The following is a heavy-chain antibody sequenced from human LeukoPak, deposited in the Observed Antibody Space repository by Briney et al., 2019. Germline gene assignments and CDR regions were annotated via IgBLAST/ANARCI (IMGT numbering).Heavy chain of an antibody. CDR1: GGSISSNNYY. Sequence: SVTLSLTCTVSGGSISSNNYYWGWIRHPPGGGLEWIGSIYYSGSTYYNPSLKSRVTISVDTSKNQFSLKLSSVTAADTAVYYCARRKYQTAADYWGQGTLVTVSA. V-gene: IGHV4-39*01. CDR2: IYYSGST. D-gene: IGHD2-2*01. J-gene: IGHJ4*02. CDR3: ARRKYQTAADY.